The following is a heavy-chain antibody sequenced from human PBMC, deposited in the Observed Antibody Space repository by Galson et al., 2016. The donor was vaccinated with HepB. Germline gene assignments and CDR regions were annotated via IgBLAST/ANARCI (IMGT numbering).Heavy chain of an antibody. J-gene: IGHJ4*02. D-gene: IGHD3-9*01. CDR2: ITGSGTTT. CDR1: GFTLRNYA. V-gene: IGHV3-23*01. Sequence: SLRLSCAVSGFTLRNYAMTWVRQVPGKGLEWVSGITGSGTTTYYADSVKGRFTVSRDNSKNTLHLEMNSLRAEDAAIYFCAKQPMEGANYDTFFDYWGQGTLVTVSS. CDR3: AKQPMEGANYDTFFDY.